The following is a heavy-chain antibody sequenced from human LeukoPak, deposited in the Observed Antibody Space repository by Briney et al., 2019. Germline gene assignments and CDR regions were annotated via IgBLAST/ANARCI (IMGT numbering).Heavy chain of an antibody. CDR1: GFPFSSFG. CDR2: TFYSGTT. CDR3: ARDLSV. V-gene: IGHV4-59*01. J-gene: IGHJ4*02. Sequence: GSLRLSCVASGFPFSSFGMNWIRQPPGKGLEWIGYTFYSGTTTYNPSLKSRVTISVDPSKNQFSLRLSSVTAADTAVYYCARDLSVWGRGTLVTVSS.